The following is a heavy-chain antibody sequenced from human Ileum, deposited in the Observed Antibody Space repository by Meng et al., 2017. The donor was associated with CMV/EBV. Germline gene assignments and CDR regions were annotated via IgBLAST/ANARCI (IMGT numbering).Heavy chain of an antibody. CDR3: ATELGIERDS. V-gene: IGHV3-66*01. CDR1: GFTFSSNY. J-gene: IGHJ4*02. D-gene: IGHD7-27*01. CDR2: IYDDGST. Sequence: EGQLVGSGGGLVQPGGSLIISGAASGFTFSSNYLTWVRQAPGRGLEWISVIYDDGSTYSADSVKDRFTISRDISKNTLYLQMKNLRAEDTAIYYCATELGIERDSWGQGTLVTVSS.